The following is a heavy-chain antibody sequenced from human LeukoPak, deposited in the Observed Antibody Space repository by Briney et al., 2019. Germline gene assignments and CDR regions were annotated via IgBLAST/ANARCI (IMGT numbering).Heavy chain of an antibody. CDR3: ARGRVSSSTWYSTYYYFFYMDF. CDR2: VDHTGST. CDR1: DDSITMYY. D-gene: IGHD4-11*01. Sequence: SETLSLTCTVSDDSITMYYWTWIRQPPGKGLEWIGYVDHTGSTKFNPSLNGRVSISRDTSNNFFSLRLRSVTAADTAVYFCARGRVSSSTWYSTYYYFFYMDFWGKGTTVTVS. J-gene: IGHJ6*03. V-gene: IGHV4-59*01.